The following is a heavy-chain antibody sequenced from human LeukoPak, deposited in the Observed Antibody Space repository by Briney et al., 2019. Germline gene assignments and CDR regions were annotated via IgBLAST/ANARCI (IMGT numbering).Heavy chain of an antibody. J-gene: IGHJ4*02. CDR3: ARPRTTSYESSASFAY. CDR1: GYTFTKYY. Sequence: ASVKVSCKASGYTFTKYYIHWVRQVPGQGFEWMGIINSSCGSTSYSQTFQGRVTMTTDTSSNTVHMELSNLRSEDTALYYCARPRTTSYESSASFAYWSQGTLVSVSS. CDR2: INSSCGST. V-gene: IGHV1-46*01. D-gene: IGHD3-22*01.